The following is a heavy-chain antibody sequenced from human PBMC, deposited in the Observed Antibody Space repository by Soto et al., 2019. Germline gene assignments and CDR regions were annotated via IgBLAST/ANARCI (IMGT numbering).Heavy chain of an antibody. CDR3: ERVIRGAKYNSPLNT. CDR2: INPYSGGA. D-gene: IGHD3-10*01. V-gene: IGHV1-2*02. J-gene: IGHJ5*02. CDR1: GYTFTGYF. Sequence: QVQLLQSGAEVKKPGASVKVSCKASGYTFTGYFMHWVRQAPGQGLEWLGWINPYSGGADYAQSFQGRVTMPKDTSISTVYMELSRLRFDDTAVYYCERVIRGAKYNSPLNTWGQGTVVTVSS.